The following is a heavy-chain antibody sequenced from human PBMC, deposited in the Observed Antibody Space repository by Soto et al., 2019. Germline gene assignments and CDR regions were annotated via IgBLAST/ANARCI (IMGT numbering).Heavy chain of an antibody. CDR3: AHSWYYDSSGCWDFDL. J-gene: IGHJ2*01. V-gene: IGHV2-5*01. D-gene: IGHD3-22*01. CDR1: GFSLSTSGVG. CDR2: IYGNDDK. Sequence: QITLKESGPTLVNPTQTLTLTCTSSGFSLSTSGVGVGWIRQPPGKALEWLALIYGNDDKGYSRFLKTRLTITKDPSKNQVDLTKTNMDPVDRATYYCAHSWYYDSSGCWDFDLWGRGTLVTVSS.